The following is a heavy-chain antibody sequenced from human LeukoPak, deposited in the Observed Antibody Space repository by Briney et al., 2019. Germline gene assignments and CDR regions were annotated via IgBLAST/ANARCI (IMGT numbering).Heavy chain of an antibody. J-gene: IGHJ5*02. Sequence: PGESLRLSCAASGFTFSGYWMHWVRQAPGKGPVWVSRINTDGSSTSYADSVKGRFTISRDNAKNTLYLQMNSLRAEDTAVYYCARAAGYSSDWYWFDPWGQGTLVTVSS. V-gene: IGHV3-74*01. CDR2: INTDGSST. CDR1: GFTFSGYW. D-gene: IGHD6-19*01. CDR3: ARAAGYSSDWYWFDP.